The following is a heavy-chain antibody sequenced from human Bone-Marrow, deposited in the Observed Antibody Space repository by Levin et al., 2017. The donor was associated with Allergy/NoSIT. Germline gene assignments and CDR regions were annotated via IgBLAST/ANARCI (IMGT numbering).Heavy chain of an antibody. D-gene: IGHD2-2*01. CDR1: GVSITNYS. CDR2: IYYSGNT. CDR3: ARDSSLAF. J-gene: IGHJ4*02. Sequence: ESLKISCVVSGVSITNYSWTWIRQPPGKGLEWIGSIYYSGNTYYKPSLKSRVTMSVDTSKHLFFLKLISVTAADTAVYYCARDSSLAFWGQGTPVAVSS. V-gene: IGHV4-59*01.